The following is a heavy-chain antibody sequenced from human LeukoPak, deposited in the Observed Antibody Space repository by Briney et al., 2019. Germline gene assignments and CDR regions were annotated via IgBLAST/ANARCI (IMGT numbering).Heavy chain of an antibody. CDR3: ARDAAARHYYYYMDV. CDR2: IIPIFGTA. J-gene: IGHJ6*03. D-gene: IGHD6-6*01. CDR1: GGTFSSYA. Sequence: SVKVSCKASGGTFSSYAISWVQQAPGQGLEWMGGIIPIFGTANYAQKFQGRVTITADKSTSTAYMELSSLRSEDTAVYYCARDAAARHYYYYMDVWGKGTTVTVSS. V-gene: IGHV1-69*06.